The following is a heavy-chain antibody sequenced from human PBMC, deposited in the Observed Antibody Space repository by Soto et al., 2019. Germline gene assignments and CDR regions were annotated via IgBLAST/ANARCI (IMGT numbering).Heavy chain of an antibody. Sequence: SETLSLTCAVYGGSFSGYYWSWIRQPPGKGLEWIGEINHSGSTNYNPSLKSRVTISVDTSKNQFSLKLSSVTAADTAVYYCARGPRIAVAGTGGLDYWGQGTLVTVSS. J-gene: IGHJ4*02. CDR2: INHSGST. V-gene: IGHV4-34*01. CDR1: GGSFSGYY. D-gene: IGHD6-19*01. CDR3: ARGPRIAVAGTGGLDY.